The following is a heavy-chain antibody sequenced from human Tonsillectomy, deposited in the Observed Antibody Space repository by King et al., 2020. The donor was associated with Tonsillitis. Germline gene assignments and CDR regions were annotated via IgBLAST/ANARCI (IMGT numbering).Heavy chain of an antibody. CDR1: GFTFSSYA. CDR3: AKEALGYFDL. J-gene: IGHJ2*01. V-gene: IGHV3-23*04. Sequence: VQLVESGGGLVQPGGSLRLSCAASGFTFSSYAMSWVPQAPGKGLEGVSAITIGGGATPYPDSVRGRFTISRDNSKKTLHLQMNSLRAEDTAVYYCAKEALGYFDLWGRGTPVTVSS. CDR2: ITIGGGAT.